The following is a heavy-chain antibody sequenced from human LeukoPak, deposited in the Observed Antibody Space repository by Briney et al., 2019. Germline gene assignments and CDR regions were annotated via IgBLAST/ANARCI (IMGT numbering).Heavy chain of an antibody. J-gene: IGHJ4*02. V-gene: IGHV4-59*07. CDR3: ARGRGLGDY. Sequence: SDTLSLTCTVSGGSIRTYHWSWIRQAPGKGLEWIGSNYSSGSTSYNPSVKSRVTISLDTSKNQFSLKLSSVTAADTAVYYCARGRGLGDYWGQGTLVTVSS. CDR2: NYSSGST. D-gene: IGHD3-10*01. CDR1: GGSIRTYH.